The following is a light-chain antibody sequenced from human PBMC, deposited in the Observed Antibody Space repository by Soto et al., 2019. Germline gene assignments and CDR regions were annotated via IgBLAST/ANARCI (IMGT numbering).Light chain of an antibody. CDR3: QQRSNWPAT. CDR2: DAS. CDR1: QSVSSY. J-gene: IGKJ1*01. V-gene: IGKV3-11*01. Sequence: EIVLTQSAATLSLSPGESATLSCRASQSVSSYLGWYQQKPGQAPRLLIFDASNRATGIPARFSGSGSGTDFALTISSREPEDFAFYYCQQRSNWPATFGQGTKVEIK.